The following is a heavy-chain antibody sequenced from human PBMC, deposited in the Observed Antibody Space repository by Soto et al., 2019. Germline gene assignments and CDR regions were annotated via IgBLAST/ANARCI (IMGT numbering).Heavy chain of an antibody. CDR3: AKDLRYFDWWGGDYYGMDV. CDR1: GFTFSSYG. D-gene: IGHD3-9*01. J-gene: IGHJ6*02. Sequence: QVQLVESGGGVVQPGRSLRLSCAASGFTFSSYGMHWVRQAPGKGLEWVAVISYDGSNKYYADSVKGRLTISRDNSKNTLYLQMNSLRAEDTTVYYCAKDLRYFDWWGGDYYGMDVWGQGTAVTVSS. V-gene: IGHV3-30*18. CDR2: ISYDGSNK.